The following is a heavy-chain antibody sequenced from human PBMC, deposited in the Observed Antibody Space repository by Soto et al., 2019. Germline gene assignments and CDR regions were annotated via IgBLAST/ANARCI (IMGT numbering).Heavy chain of an antibody. D-gene: IGHD3-3*01. J-gene: IGHJ4*02. CDR1: GYTFTSYG. V-gene: IGHV1-18*01. CDR2: ISAYNGNT. CDR3: ASSGGSYDFWSGYYHPRMFDY. Sequence: QVQLVQSGAEVKKPGASVKVSCKASGYTFTSYGISWVRQAPGQGLEWMGWISAYNGNTNYAQKLQGRVTMTTDTSTSTAYMELRSLRSDDTAVYYCASSGGSYDFWSGYYHPRMFDYWGQGTLVTVSS.